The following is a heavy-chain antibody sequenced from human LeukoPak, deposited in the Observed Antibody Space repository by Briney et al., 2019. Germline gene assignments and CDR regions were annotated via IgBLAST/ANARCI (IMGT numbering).Heavy chain of an antibody. J-gene: IGHJ4*02. CDR2: ISYDGTNK. CDR3: ARGKGYADYV. Sequence: GGSLRLSCAASGFTFSSYSMHWARQAPGKGLEWVAVISYDGTNKYYADSVKGRFTISRDNSKNTLYLQMNSLRAEYTAVYYCARGKGYADYVGGQGTLVTVSS. V-gene: IGHV3-30-3*01. CDR1: GFTFSSYS. D-gene: IGHD4-17*01.